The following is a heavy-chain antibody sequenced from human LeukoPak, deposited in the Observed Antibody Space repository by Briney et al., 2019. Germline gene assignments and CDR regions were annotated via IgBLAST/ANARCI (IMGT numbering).Heavy chain of an antibody. J-gene: IGHJ3*02. D-gene: IGHD6-19*01. CDR2: INHSGST. V-gene: IGHV4-39*07. CDR3: ARAPGELLYNGGWYAGSSAFDI. CDR1: GGSISSGGYY. Sequence: SETLSLTCTVSGGSISSGGYYWSWIRQPPGKGLEWIGEINHSGSTIYNPSLKSRVTISVDTSKNQFSLRLSSVTAADTAMYYCARAPGELLYNGGWYAGSSAFDIWGQGTMVTVSS.